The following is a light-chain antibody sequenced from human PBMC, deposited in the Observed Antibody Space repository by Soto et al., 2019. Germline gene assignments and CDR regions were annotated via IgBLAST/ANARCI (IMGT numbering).Light chain of an antibody. V-gene: IGKV3-20*01. J-gene: IGKJ1*01. CDR1: QSISGTF. CDR3: QQYDSGWT. Sequence: EIVLTQSPGNLSLSPGERATLSCRASQSISGTFLAWYQLTPGQAPRVLIYGASRRATVIPDRFSGSGSGTDFTLTISRLEPEDFALYYCQQYDSGWTFGQGTKVEMK. CDR2: GAS.